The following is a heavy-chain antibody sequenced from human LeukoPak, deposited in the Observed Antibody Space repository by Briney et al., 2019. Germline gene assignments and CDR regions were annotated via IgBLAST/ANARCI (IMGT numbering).Heavy chain of an antibody. Sequence: GASVKVSCKASGYIFTAYHMHWVRQAPGQGLEWMGRINPNSGGTNYAPKFQGRVTMTRDTSFTTAYMELTRLTSDDTAVYYCARQDRVSPTFPNNWFDPWGQGTLVTVSS. J-gene: IGHJ5*02. CDR2: INPNSGGT. D-gene: IGHD2-8*01. CDR1: GYIFTAYH. CDR3: ARQDRVSPTFPNNWFDP. V-gene: IGHV1-2*06.